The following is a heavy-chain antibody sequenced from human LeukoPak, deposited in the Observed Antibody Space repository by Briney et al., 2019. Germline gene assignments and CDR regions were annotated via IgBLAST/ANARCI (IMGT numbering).Heavy chain of an antibody. J-gene: IGHJ1*01. Sequence: PSETLSLTCTVSGGSISSSSYYWGWIRQPPGKGLEWIGIYYSGSTYYNPSLRSRVTISVDTSKNQFSLKLSSVTAADTAVYYCAVPGGMATSERYFQHWGQGTLVTVSS. V-gene: IGHV4-39*01. CDR2: YYSGST. CDR1: GGSISSSSYY. CDR3: AVPGGMATSERYFQH. D-gene: IGHD5-24*01.